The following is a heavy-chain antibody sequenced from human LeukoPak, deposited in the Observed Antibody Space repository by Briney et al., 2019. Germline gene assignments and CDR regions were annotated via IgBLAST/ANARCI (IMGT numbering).Heavy chain of an antibody. CDR1: GFTFSSYA. CDR3: ARQVLRYFDWLFDPFDY. D-gene: IGHD3-9*01. Sequence: GGPLRLSCVASGFTFSSYAMSWVRQAPGKGLEWVSAISGSGGSTYYADSVKGRFTISRDNSKNTLYLQMNSLRAEDTAVYYCARQVLRYFDWLFDPFDYWGQGTLVTVSS. J-gene: IGHJ4*02. V-gene: IGHV3-23*01. CDR2: ISGSGGST.